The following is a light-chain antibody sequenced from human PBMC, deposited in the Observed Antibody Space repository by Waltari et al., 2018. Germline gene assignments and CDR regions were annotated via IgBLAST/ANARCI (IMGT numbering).Light chain of an antibody. CDR2: WAS. CDR3: QQYYSTPWT. J-gene: IGKJ1*01. V-gene: IGKV4-1*01. Sequence: DIVMTQSPDSLAVSLGERVTINCKSSQSVFYSSTNKNNLAWYHQKPGQPPKLLIYWASTRESGVPDRFSVSGSGTDFTLTIGSLQAEDVAVYYCQQYYSTPWTFGQGTKVEIK. CDR1: QSVFYSSTNKNN.